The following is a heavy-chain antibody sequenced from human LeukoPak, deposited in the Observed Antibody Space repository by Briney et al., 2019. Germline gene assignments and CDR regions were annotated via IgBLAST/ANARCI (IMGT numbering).Heavy chain of an antibody. CDR3: ARAPSDATIFGAVTHFAY. CDR2: ISSSSSYI. J-gene: IGHJ4*02. V-gene: IGHV3-21*01. CDR1: GFTFSSYS. D-gene: IGHD3-3*01. Sequence: PGGSLRLSCAASGFTFSSYSMNWVRQAPGKGLEWVSSISSSSSYIYYADSVKGRFTISRDNAKNSLYLQMNSLRAEDTAVYYCARAPSDATIFGAVTHFAYWGQGALVTVSS.